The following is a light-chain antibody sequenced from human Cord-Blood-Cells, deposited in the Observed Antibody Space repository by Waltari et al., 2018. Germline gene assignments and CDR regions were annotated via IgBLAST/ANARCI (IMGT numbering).Light chain of an antibody. Sequence: EIVLTQSPATLSLSPGERATLSCRASQSVSNYLAWYQQKPGQAPRLRIYDASNRATGIPARFSGSGSGTDFTLTISSLEPEDFGVYYCQQRSNWPTFGGGTKVEIK. CDR1: QSVSNY. V-gene: IGKV3-11*01. CDR2: DAS. J-gene: IGKJ4*01. CDR3: QQRSNWPT.